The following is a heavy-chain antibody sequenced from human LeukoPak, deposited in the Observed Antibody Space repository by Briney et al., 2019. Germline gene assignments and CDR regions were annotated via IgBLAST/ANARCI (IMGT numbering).Heavy chain of an antibody. Sequence: GGSLRLSCAASGFTFSSYWMHWVRQGPGKGLVWVSRISSDGSSTSYADSVKGRFTISRDNAKNTLYLQMNSLRAEDTAVYYCARGFDWLEYYFDYWGQGTLVTVSS. CDR1: GFTFSSYW. CDR3: ARGFDWLEYYFDY. CDR2: ISSDGSST. V-gene: IGHV3-74*01. J-gene: IGHJ4*02. D-gene: IGHD3-9*01.